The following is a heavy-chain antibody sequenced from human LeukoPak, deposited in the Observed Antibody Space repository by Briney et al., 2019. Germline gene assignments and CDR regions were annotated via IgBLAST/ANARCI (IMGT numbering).Heavy chain of an antibody. V-gene: IGHV1-69*06. CDR3: ARVVGLTGYSSSWYSGYYYYMDV. CDR2: IIPIFCTT. Sequence: SVKVSCKATGGTFISYAISWVRQAPGQRLEWMGGIIPIFCTTNNAQKFQDRVTITADKSTSTDYMELSSLRSEDTAVYYCARVVGLTGYSSSWYSGYYYYMDVWGKGTTVTVSS. D-gene: IGHD6-13*01. CDR1: GGTFISYA. J-gene: IGHJ6*03.